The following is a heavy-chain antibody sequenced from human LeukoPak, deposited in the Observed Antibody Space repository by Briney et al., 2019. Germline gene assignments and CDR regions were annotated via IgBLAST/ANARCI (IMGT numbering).Heavy chain of an antibody. CDR2: TYHSGST. CDR3: ARGRGHRIYYYYYYMDV. Sequence: KPSETLSLTCAVSGYSISSGYYWGWIRQPPGKGLEWIGSTYHSGSTYYNPSLKSRVTISVDTSKNQFSLKLSSVTAADTAVYYCARGRGHRIYYYYYYMDVWGKGTTVTVSS. D-gene: IGHD2-21*01. CDR1: GYSISSGYY. J-gene: IGHJ6*03. V-gene: IGHV4-38-2*01.